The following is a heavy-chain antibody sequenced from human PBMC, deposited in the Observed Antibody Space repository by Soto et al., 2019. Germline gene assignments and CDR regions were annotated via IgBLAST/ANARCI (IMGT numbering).Heavy chain of an antibody. J-gene: IGHJ4*02. CDR2: VSATAGTT. D-gene: IGHD3-10*01. CDR1: GFTFSTDA. V-gene: IGHV3-23*01. CDR3: AQDKGVRGATYLRY. Sequence: GGSLRLSCDASGFTFSTDAMSWVRQAPGKGLEWVSLVSATAGTTYYTDSVKGRFTISRDNSRNTVYLQMNSLRADDTAVYYCAQDKGVRGATYLRYWGPGTLVTVSS.